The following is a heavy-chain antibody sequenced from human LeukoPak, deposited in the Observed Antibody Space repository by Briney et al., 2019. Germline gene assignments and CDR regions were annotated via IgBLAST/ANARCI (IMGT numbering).Heavy chain of an antibody. CDR2: ISSSSSYI. Sequence: PGGSLRLSCAASGFTFSSYSMNWVRQAPGKGLEWVSSISSSSSYIYYADSVKGRFTISRDNAKNSLYLQMNSLRAEDTAVYYCARGPYGDNPGGGLDPWGQGTLVTVSS. V-gene: IGHV3-21*01. CDR1: GFTFSSYS. D-gene: IGHD4-17*01. J-gene: IGHJ5*02. CDR3: ARGPYGDNPGGGLDP.